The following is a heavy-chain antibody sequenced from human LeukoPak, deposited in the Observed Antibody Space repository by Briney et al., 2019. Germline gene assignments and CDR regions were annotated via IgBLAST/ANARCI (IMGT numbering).Heavy chain of an antibody. V-gene: IGHV3-23*01. D-gene: IGHD3-16*02. CDR2: ISGSCGNT. CDR3: AKEAETDYVWGSYRRRSPYYFDY. J-gene: IGHJ4*02. CDR1: GFTFRSYG. Sequence: GGSLRLSCAASGFTFRSYGMSGVRQAPGKGLEWVSAISGSCGNTQYADSVKGRFTISRDNSKNTLYPQMNSLRDEDTAVYYCAKEAETDYVWGSYRRRSPYYFDYWGQGTLVTVSS.